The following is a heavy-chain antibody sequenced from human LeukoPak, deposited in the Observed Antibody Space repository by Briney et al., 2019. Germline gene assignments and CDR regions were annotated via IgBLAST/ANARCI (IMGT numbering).Heavy chain of an antibody. CDR2: INHSGST. Sequence: PSETLSLTCAVYGGSFSGYYWSWIRQPPGKGLEWIGEINHSGSTNYNPSLKSRVTISVDTSKNQFSLKLSSVTAADTAVYYCARGRGGICSSTSCYAPRPHYYSDYWGQGTLVTVSS. D-gene: IGHD2-2*01. J-gene: IGHJ4*02. CDR3: ARGRGGICSSTSCYAPRPHYYSDY. CDR1: GGSFSGYY. V-gene: IGHV4-34*01.